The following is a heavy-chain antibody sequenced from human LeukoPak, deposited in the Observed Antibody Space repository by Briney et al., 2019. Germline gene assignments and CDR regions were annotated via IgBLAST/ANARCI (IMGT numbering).Heavy chain of an antibody. J-gene: IGHJ4*02. Sequence: ASVKVSCKASGYTFTGYYMHWVRQAPGQGLEWMGWINPNSGGTNYAQKFQGRVTMTRDTSISTAYMELSRLRSDDTDVYYCARDWGDCSGGSCYSTFDYWGQGTLVTVSS. CDR3: ARDWGDCSGGSCYSTFDY. CDR1: GYTFTGYY. D-gene: IGHD2-15*01. CDR2: INPNSGGT. V-gene: IGHV1-2*02.